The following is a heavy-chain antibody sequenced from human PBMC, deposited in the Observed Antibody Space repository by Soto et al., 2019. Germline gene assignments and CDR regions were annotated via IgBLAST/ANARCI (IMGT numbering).Heavy chain of an antibody. Sequence: QVQLVQSGAEVKKPGSSVKVSCKASGGTFSSYAISWVRQAPGQGLEWMGGIIPIFGTANYAQKFQGRVTITADESTSTAYMELSSLRSEDTAVYYCARDLKRYYDSSGYGYYYYGMDVWGQGTPVTVSS. J-gene: IGHJ6*02. CDR3: ARDLKRYYDSSGYGYYYYGMDV. V-gene: IGHV1-69*01. D-gene: IGHD3-22*01. CDR2: IIPIFGTA. CDR1: GGTFSSYA.